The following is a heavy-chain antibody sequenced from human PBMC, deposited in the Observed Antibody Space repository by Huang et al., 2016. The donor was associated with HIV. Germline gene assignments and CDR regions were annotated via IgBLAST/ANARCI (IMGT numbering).Heavy chain of an antibody. CDR2: IYYSGST. V-gene: IGHV4-59*01. Sequence: QVQLQESGPGLVKPSETLSLTCSVSGGSISSYYWRWIRQPPGKGLEWIGYIYYSGSTNHNPSLKSRVTISVETAKNQCALKLSSVTAADTAVYYCARVATVTLNFDDWGQGTLVTVSS. D-gene: IGHD4-17*01. CDR1: GGSISSYY. J-gene: IGHJ4*02. CDR3: ARVATVTLNFDD.